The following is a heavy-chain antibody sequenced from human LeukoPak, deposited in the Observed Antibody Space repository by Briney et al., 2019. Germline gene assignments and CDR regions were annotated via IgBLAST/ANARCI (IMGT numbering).Heavy chain of an antibody. V-gene: IGHV3-9*01. Sequence: GRSLRLSCAASGFTFDDYAMHWVRQAPGKGLEWVSGISWNSGSIGYADSVKGRFTISGDNAKNSLYLQMNSLRAEDTALYYCAKDGRFGEPPFDYWGQGTLVTVSS. J-gene: IGHJ4*02. CDR1: GFTFDDYA. CDR3: AKDGRFGEPPFDY. D-gene: IGHD3-10*01. CDR2: ISWNSGSI.